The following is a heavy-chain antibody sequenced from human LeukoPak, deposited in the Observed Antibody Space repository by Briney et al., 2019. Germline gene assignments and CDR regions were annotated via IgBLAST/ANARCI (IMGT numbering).Heavy chain of an antibody. CDR3: ARLPAYCSSTSCYYDY. CDR2: ISSASGSI. V-gene: IGHV3-48*04. J-gene: IGHJ4*02. D-gene: IGHD2-2*01. Sequence: GGSLRLSCAASGFTFSSYSMNWVRQAPGKGLEWVSYISSASGSIYYADSVKGRFTISRDNAKNSLFLQMNSLRAEDTAVYYCARLPAYCSSTSCYYDYWGQGTLVTVST. CDR1: GFTFSSYS.